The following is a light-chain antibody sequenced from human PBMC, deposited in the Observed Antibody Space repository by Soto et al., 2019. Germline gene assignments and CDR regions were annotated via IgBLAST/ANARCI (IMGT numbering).Light chain of an antibody. J-gene: IGLJ3*02. CDR2: EVT. CDR3: SSYAGGNNLV. V-gene: IGLV2-8*01. CDR1: SSDIGAYNY. Sequence: QSALTQPPSASGSPGQSVTISCTGTSSDIGAYNYVSWYQQHPGKVPKLMIYEVTKRPSGVPDRFSGSQYGNTASLTVSGLQAEDEADYYCSSYAGGNNLVFGGGTKLTVL.